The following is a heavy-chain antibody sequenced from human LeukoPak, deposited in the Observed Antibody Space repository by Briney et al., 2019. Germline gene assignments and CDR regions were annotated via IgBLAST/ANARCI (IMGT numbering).Heavy chain of an antibody. V-gene: IGHV4-39*07. CDR1: GGSISSSSYY. J-gene: IGHJ4*02. Sequence: KPSETLSLTCTVSGGSISSSSYYWGWIRQPPGKGLEWIGSIYYSGSTHYNPSLKSRVTISVDTSKNQFSLRLSSVTAADTAVYYCARAYSSSFYYFDYWGQGTLVTVSS. CDR2: IYYSGST. D-gene: IGHD6-6*01. CDR3: ARAYSSSFYYFDY.